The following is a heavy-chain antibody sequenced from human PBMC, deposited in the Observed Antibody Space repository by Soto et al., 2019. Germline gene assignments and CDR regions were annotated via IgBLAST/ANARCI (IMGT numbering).Heavy chain of an antibody. CDR1: GFTFSDFA. J-gene: IGHJ4*01. D-gene: IGHD4-17*01. V-gene: IGHV3-23*01. CDR2: VSGNGDVT. CDR3: AKDGIQTVTFDY. Sequence: DVQLSESGGGLAQPGGSLRLSCEGSGFTFSDFAISWVRQAPGKGLEWVSVVSGNGDVTRYADSVKGRFATSRDNSKNTMFLQMNSLTAEDTAIYYCAKDGIQTVTFDYWGRGTLVTVSS.